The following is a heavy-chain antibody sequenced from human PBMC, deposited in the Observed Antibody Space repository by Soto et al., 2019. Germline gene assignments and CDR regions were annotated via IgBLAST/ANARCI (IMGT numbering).Heavy chain of an antibody. CDR2: IHYSGRT. V-gene: IGHV4-59*12. Sequence: SETLSLTCSVSNGSISGFYWTWIRQPPGKILEWIGYIHYSGRTDYNPSLTSRATMSVDTSKNQFSLNLKSITAADTAVYYCVRAGVAIGNHFDSWGRGTLVTVSS. J-gene: IGHJ4*02. CDR1: NGSISGFY. D-gene: IGHD2-15*01. CDR3: VRAGVAIGNHFDS.